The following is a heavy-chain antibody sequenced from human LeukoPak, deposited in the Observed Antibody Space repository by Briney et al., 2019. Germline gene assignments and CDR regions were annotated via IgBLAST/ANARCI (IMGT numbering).Heavy chain of an antibody. V-gene: IGHV4-39*01. CDR2: IYYSGST. D-gene: IGHD6-19*01. CDR3: AGRIAVAGGWFDP. CDR1: GGSISSSSYY. Sequence: SETLSLTCTVSGGSISSSSYYWGWIRQPPGKGLEWIGSIYYSGSTYYNPSLKSRVTISLDTSKNQFSLKLSSVTAADTAVYYCAGRIAVAGGWFDPWGQGTLVTVSS. J-gene: IGHJ5*02.